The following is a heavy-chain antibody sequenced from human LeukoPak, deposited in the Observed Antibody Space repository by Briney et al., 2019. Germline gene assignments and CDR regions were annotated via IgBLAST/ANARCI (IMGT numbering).Heavy chain of an antibody. V-gene: IGHV4-30-4*01. Sequence: PSQTLSLTCTVSGGSISSGDYYWSWIRQPPGKGLEWIGYIYYSGSTYYNPSLKSRVTISVDTSKNQFSLKLSSVTAADTAVYYCARSAPYDFWSAYHLDYWGQGTLVTVSS. CDR1: GGSISSGDYY. CDR2: IYYSGST. CDR3: ARSAPYDFWSAYHLDY. D-gene: IGHD3-3*01. J-gene: IGHJ4*02.